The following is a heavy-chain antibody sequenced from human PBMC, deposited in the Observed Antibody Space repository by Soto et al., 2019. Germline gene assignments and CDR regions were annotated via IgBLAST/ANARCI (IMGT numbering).Heavy chain of an antibody. CDR1: AATFGSYA. CDR2: IIPIFGTA. V-gene: IGHV1-69*12. D-gene: IGHD5-12*01. J-gene: IGHJ4*02. Sequence: QVQLVRSGAEVKKPGPSVKVSCKASAATFGSYAISWVRQAPGQGLEWMGGIIPIFGTANYAQKFQGRVTITADESTSTAYMELSSLRSEDTAVYYCARDRLPYYYFDYWGQGTLVTVSS. CDR3: ARDRLPYYYFDY.